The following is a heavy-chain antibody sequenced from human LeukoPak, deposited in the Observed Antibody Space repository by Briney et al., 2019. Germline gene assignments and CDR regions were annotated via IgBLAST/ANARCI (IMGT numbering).Heavy chain of an antibody. J-gene: IGHJ4*02. CDR3: ARAFYPGYYSYMAV. V-gene: IGHV4-4*07. CDR2: IYTSGST. CDR1: GGSISSYY. Sequence: TSETLSLTCTVSGGSISSYYWSWIRQPAGKGLEWIGRIYTSGSTNYNPSLKSRVTISVDTSKNQFSLKLSSVTAADTAVYYCARAFYPGYYSYMAVWGQGTLVTVSS. D-gene: IGHD2/OR15-2a*01.